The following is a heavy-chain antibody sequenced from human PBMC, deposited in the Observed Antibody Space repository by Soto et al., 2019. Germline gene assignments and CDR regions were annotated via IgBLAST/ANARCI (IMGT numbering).Heavy chain of an antibody. D-gene: IGHD2-2*01. V-gene: IGHV1-69*13. CDR1: GGTFSSYA. J-gene: IGHJ6*02. CDR2: IIPIFGTA. Sequence: SVKVSCKASGGTFSSYAISCVRQAPGQGLEWMGGIIPIFGTANYAQKFQGRVTITADESTSTAYMELSGLRSEDTAVYYCARAPPDSSTLYGMDVWGQGTTVTVSS. CDR3: ARAPPDSSTLYGMDV.